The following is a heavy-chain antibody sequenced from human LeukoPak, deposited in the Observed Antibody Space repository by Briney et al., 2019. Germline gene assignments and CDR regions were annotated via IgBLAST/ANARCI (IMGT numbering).Heavy chain of an antibody. CDR1: GFRVSSRE. V-gene: IGHV3-48*03. CDR2: ISSSGSTI. CDR3: AKDLSSGSRRAY. J-gene: IGHJ4*02. Sequence: GGSLRLSCAGSGFRVSSREMSWVRQAPGKGLEWVSYISSSGSTIYYADSVKGRFTISRDNSKNTLYLQMNSLRAEDTGVYYCAKDLSSGSRRAYWGQGTLVTVSS. D-gene: IGHD6-19*01.